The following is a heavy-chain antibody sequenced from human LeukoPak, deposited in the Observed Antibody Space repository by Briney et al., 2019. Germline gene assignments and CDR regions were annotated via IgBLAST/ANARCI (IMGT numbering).Heavy chain of an antibody. CDR1: GFTFSSYA. D-gene: IGHD3-10*01. V-gene: IGHV3-48*04. CDR3: VREGHRGFATDY. Sequence: GGSLRLSCAASGFTFSSYAMSWVRQAPGKGLEWVSYISSISSSSTYYADSVKGRFTISRDNAKNTLYLQMNSLRAEDTAVFYCVREGHRGFATDYWGQGTLVTVSS. J-gene: IGHJ4*02. CDR2: ISSISSSST.